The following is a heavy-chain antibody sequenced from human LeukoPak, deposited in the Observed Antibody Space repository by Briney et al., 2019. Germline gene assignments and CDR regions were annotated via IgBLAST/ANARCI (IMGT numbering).Heavy chain of an antibody. CDR1: GYTFTKYG. Sequence: ASVKVSCKASGYTFTKYGISWVRQAPGQGLEWMGGIIPILGTANYAQKFQGRVTITADESTSTAYMELSSLRSEDTAVYYCARDLMHYYGSGIPAFDIWGQGTMVTVSS. V-gene: IGHV1-69*13. D-gene: IGHD3-10*01. CDR3: ARDLMHYYGSGIPAFDI. J-gene: IGHJ3*02. CDR2: IIPILGTA.